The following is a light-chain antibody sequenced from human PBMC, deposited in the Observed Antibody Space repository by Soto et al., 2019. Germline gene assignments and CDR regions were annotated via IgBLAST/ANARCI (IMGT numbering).Light chain of an antibody. V-gene: IGKV3-15*01. Sequence: EIVMTQSPATLSVSPGERATLSCRASQSISIHLAWYQQQPGQGPRLLIYGASTRDTGTPARFSGSGSGTEFPLTISSLQSEDFAVYYCQQYDSWPSWTFGQGTKVEIK. CDR1: QSISIH. CDR3: QQYDSWPSWT. CDR2: GAS. J-gene: IGKJ1*01.